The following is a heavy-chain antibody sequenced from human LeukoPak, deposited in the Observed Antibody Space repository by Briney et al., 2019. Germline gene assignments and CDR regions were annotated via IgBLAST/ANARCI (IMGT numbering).Heavy chain of an antibody. CDR3: AKDLIAVAGKSAFDI. D-gene: IGHD6-19*01. V-gene: IGHV3-23*01. Sequence: PGETLRLSCAASGFTFSSHGMSWVRQAPGKGLEWVSAISGSGGSTYYADSVKGRFTISRDNSKSTLYLQMNSLRAEDTAVYYCAKDLIAVAGKSAFDIWGQGTMVTVSS. J-gene: IGHJ3*02. CDR2: ISGSGGST. CDR1: GFTFSSHG.